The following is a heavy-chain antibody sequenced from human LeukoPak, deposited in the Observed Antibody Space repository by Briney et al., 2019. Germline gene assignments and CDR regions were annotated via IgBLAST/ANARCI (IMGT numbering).Heavy chain of an antibody. Sequence: TGGSLRLSCAASGFTLSNHWVTWVRQAPGKGLEWVANILPDGSKKYYLDSVKGRFTISRDNPTNSLYLQINNLRAEDTALYYCGRLAQNAWYAVDHWGQGTLVTVSS. CDR1: GFTLSNHW. V-gene: IGHV3-7*01. CDR2: ILPDGSKK. CDR3: GRLAQNAWYAVDH. J-gene: IGHJ4*02. D-gene: IGHD6-13*01.